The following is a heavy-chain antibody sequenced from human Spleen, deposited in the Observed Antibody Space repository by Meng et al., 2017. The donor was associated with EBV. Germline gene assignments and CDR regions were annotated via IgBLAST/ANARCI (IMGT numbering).Heavy chain of an antibody. V-gene: IGHV1-46*01. CDR1: GYTFTSHF. CDR3: ARDFSGTYPSLVDF. D-gene: IGHD1-26*01. J-gene: IGHJ4*02. Sequence: QVHLVQVGAEMKKPWASVKVSCKASGYTFTSHFIHWVRQAPGQGPEWMGISNPSAATTRYAQKFEARVSMTRDTSSTTVYTELTSLTSKDTAVYYCARDFSGTYPSLVDFWGQGTLVTVSS. CDR2: SNPSAATT.